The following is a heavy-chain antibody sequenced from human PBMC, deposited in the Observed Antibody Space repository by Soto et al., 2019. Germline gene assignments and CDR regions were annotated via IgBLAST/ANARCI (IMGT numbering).Heavy chain of an antibody. CDR3: AREQYVGFGDFCFGLAG. D-gene: IGHD3-16*01. CDR1: EFTFSTYS. J-gene: IGHJ6*02. Sequence: EVQLVESGGGLVKPGGSLRLSCAASEFTFSTYSMHWVRQAPGKGLEWVSAISVSSSYIYYADPVRGRFTISRDNAKNSLYLQMHSLRAVDTAVYYCAREQYVGFGDFCFGLAGCGQGTTVTVSS. V-gene: IGHV3-21*01. CDR2: ISVSSSYI.